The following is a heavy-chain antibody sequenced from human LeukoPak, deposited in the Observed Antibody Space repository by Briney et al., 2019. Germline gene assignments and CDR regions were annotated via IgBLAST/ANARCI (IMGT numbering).Heavy chain of an antibody. D-gene: IGHD6-19*01. Sequence: SETLSLTCTVSGYSISSVYYWGWIRPPPGKGLEWIGSIYYSGSTYYNPSLKSRVTISVDTSKNQFSLKLSSVTAADTAVYYCASGKHSGWYRDAFDIWGQGTMVTVSS. CDR1: GYSISSVYY. J-gene: IGHJ3*02. CDR2: IYYSGST. CDR3: ASGKHSGWYRDAFDI. V-gene: IGHV4-38-2*02.